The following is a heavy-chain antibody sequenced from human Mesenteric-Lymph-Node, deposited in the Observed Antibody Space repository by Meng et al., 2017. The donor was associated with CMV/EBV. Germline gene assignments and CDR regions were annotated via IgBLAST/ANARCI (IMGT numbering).Heavy chain of an antibody. CDR1: GFTFSSYA. V-gene: IGHV3-23*01. CDR2: LSGSGGTT. J-gene: IGHJ4*02. CDR3: AKAVSSTSCYTDY. D-gene: IGHD2-2*02. Sequence: GGSLRLSCAASGFTFSSYAMNWVRQAPGKGLEWVSALSGSGGTTYYADSVKGRFTISRDNSENTLYLQMDSLRAEDTAVYYCAKAVSSTSCYTDYWGQGTLVTVSS.